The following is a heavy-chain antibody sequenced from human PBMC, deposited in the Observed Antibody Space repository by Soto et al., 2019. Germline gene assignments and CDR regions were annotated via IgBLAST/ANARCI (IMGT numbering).Heavy chain of an antibody. V-gene: IGHV4-59*08. CDR1: GGSITNYY. CDR2: INYDGYS. Sequence: QVQLQESGPGLVKPSETLSLTCTVSGGSITNYYCSWFRQPPGKGLEWIGYINYDGYSAYNLSLTXXVXXSAAPSTAHCHLLLESVTATDTAVYYCARPGFGPLHGLVDVWGPGTTVIVSS. J-gene: IGHJ6*02. D-gene: IGHD3-10*01. CDR3: ARPGFGPLHGLVDV.